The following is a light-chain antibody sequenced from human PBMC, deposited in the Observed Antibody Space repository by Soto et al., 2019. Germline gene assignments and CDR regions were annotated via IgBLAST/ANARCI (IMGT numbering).Light chain of an antibody. CDR3: QQSYSTPPIT. J-gene: IGKJ5*01. V-gene: IGKV1-39*01. Sequence: DVKMTQSPSSLSASVGDRVTVACRASQSISSYLNWYQQKPGKAPKLLIYAASSLQSGVPSRFSGSGSGTDFTLTISSLQPEIFPTYYCQQSYSTPPITFGQGTRLEI. CDR2: AAS. CDR1: QSISSY.